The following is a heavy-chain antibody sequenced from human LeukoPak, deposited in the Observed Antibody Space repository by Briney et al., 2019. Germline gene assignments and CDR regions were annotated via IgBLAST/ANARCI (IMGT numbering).Heavy chain of an antibody. CDR3: ASGYGPYYYYMDV. CDR1: GYSISSGYY. D-gene: IGHD1-1*01. J-gene: IGHJ6*03. V-gene: IGHV4-38-2*02. Sequence: SETLSLTCTVSGYSISSGYYWGWIRQPPGKGLEWIGSIYHSGSTYYNPSLKSRVTISVDTSKNQFSLKLSSVTAADTAVYYCASGYGPYYYYMDVWGKGTTVTVSS. CDR2: IYHSGST.